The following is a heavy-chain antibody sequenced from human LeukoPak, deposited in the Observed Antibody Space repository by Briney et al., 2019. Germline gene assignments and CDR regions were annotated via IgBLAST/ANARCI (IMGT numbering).Heavy chain of an antibody. CDR2: INRNSGGT. CDR3: VRGFSSSFVFDY. J-gene: IGHJ4*02. D-gene: IGHD6-13*01. CDR1: GYTFSGYY. Sequence: ASVKVSCKASGYTFSGYYMHWVRQAPGQVIEWMGWINRNSGGTNYAKKFQDRVTMTRDTFFSTAYMDLIRVRSDDTAVYYCVRGFSSSFVFDYWGQGTLVTVSS. V-gene: IGHV1-2*02.